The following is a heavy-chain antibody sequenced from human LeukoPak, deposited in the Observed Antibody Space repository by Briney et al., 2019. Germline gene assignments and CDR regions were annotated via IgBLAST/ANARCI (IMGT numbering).Heavy chain of an antibody. J-gene: IGHJ3*02. CDR1: GFTFSTYA. V-gene: IGHV3-23*01. CDR2: ITAGSDTA. Sequence: GGSLRLSCIASGFTFSTYAVMWVRQTPGKGLEWVSAITAGSDTAQYADSVKGRFTISRDDSQHTLFLQINSLRAEDTAVYHCARDPNGNYIGAFDMWGPGTMVTVSS. D-gene: IGHD4-17*01. CDR3: ARDPNGNYIGAFDM.